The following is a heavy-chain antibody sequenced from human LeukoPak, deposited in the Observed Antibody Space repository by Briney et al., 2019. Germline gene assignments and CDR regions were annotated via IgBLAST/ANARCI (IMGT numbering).Heavy chain of an antibody. D-gene: IGHD3-9*01. J-gene: IGHJ3*02. Sequence: GGSLRLPCAASGFTFSSYGMHWVRQAPGKGLEWVAVIWYDGSNKYYADSVKGRFTISRDNSKNTLYLQMNSLRAEDTAVYYCARDPWVYDILTGYGSQDAFDIWGQGTMVTVSS. CDR2: IWYDGSNK. V-gene: IGHV3-33*01. CDR3: ARDPWVYDILTGYGSQDAFDI. CDR1: GFTFSSYG.